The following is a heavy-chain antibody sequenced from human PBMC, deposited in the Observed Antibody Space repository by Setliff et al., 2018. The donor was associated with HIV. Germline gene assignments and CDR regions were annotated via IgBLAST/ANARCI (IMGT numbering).Heavy chain of an antibody. D-gene: IGHD1-26*01. V-gene: IGHV3-21*01. CDR3: ARDRYSGSSTDY. J-gene: IGHJ4*02. Sequence: LRLSCAASGFTFTDYTMNWVRQAPGKGLEWVSSITSGSTYVNYADSVKGRFSISRDNVKNSLYLQMNSLRAEDTAVYYCARDRYSGSSTDYWGQGTLVTVSS. CDR1: GFTFTDYT. CDR2: ITSGSTYV.